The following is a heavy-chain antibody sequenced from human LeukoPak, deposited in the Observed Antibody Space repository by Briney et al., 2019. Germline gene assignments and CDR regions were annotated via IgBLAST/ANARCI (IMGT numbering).Heavy chain of an antibody. Sequence: GGSLRLSCAASGFTFSSYAMSWVRQAPGKGLEWVSGISWNSGSIGYADSVKGRFTISRDNAKNSLYLQMNSLRAEDMALYYCAKDLRSSSWDAFDIWGQGTMVTVSS. CDR3: AKDLRSSSWDAFDI. CDR2: ISWNSGSI. V-gene: IGHV3-9*03. CDR1: GFTFSSYA. D-gene: IGHD6-13*01. J-gene: IGHJ3*02.